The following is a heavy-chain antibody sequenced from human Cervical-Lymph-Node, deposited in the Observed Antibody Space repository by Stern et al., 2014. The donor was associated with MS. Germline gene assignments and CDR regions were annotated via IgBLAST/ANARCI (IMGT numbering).Heavy chain of an antibody. Sequence: VQLVESGAEVKKPGESLKISCKGSEYNFNTHWIAWVRQMPGKGLEWLGNHYPGNSDTRYNPSLQGQVSISADKSITTAYLHFSSLKASDSAMYFCARHGGPNWNHEAHNWFDPWGQGTLVTVSS. CDR1: EYNFNTHW. CDR3: ARHGGPNWNHEAHNWFDP. D-gene: IGHD1-14*01. CDR2: HYPGNSDT. J-gene: IGHJ5*02. V-gene: IGHV5-51*03.